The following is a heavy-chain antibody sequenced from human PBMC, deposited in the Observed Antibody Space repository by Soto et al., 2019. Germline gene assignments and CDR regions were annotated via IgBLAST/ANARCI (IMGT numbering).Heavy chain of an antibody. CDR2: VNTNGGAT. CDR1: GYSFNNLY. CDR3: ARDPCPQHYENDFDH. Sequence: APVKVSCKPSGYSFNNLYIHWVRRAPGQGFEWRRIVNTNGGATHYTQKFRGRVTMTKDTSTSTVYMELSSMGYEDTAVYYCARDPCPQHYENDFDHWGQGTLVTVSS. D-gene: IGHD3-3*01. V-gene: IGHV1-46*02. J-gene: IGHJ4*02.